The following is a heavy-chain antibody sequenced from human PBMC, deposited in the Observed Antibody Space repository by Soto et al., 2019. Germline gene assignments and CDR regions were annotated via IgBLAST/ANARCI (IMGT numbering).Heavy chain of an antibody. CDR2: INHSGST. CDR1: GGSFSGYY. D-gene: IGHD6-19*01. CDR3: ARVEAVAGTPYYFDY. Sequence: SETLSLTCAVYGGSFSGYYWSWIRQPPGKGLEWIGEINHSGSTNYNPSLKSRVTISVDTSKNQFSLKLSSVTAADTAVYYCARVEAVAGTPYYFDYWGQGTLVTVSS. J-gene: IGHJ4*02. V-gene: IGHV4-34*01.